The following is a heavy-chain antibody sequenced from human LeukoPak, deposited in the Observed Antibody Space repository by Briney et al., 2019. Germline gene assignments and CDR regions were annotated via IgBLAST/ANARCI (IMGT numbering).Heavy chain of an antibody. D-gene: IGHD3-3*01. J-gene: IGHJ6*03. V-gene: IGHV1-8*01. CDR1: GYTFTSYD. CDR3: ARTVLRFLDMNYYYYMDV. CDR2: MNPNSGNT. Sequence: PRASVKVSCKASGYTFTSYDINWVRQATGQGLEWMGWMNPNSGNTGYAQKFQGRVTMTRNTSISTAYMELSSLRSEDTAVHYCARTVLRFLDMNYYYYMDVWGKGTTVTVSS.